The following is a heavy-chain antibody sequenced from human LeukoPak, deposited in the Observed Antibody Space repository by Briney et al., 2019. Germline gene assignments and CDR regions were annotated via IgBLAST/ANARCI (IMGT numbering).Heavy chain of an antibody. V-gene: IGHV1-2*02. CDR1: GYTFTGYY. CDR3: ARDRTRTGYSSGWYHDY. J-gene: IGHJ4*02. Sequence: ASVKVSCKASGYTFTGYYMHWVRQAPGQGLEWIGWINPNSGGTNYAQKFQGRVTMTRDTSISTAYMELSRLRSDDTAVYYCARDRTRTGYSSGWYHDYWGQGTLVTVSS. CDR2: INPNSGGT. D-gene: IGHD6-19*01.